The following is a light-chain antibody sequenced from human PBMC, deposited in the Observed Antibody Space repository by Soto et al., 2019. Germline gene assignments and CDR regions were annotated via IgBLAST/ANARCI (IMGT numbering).Light chain of an antibody. CDR1: QGINSW. V-gene: IGKV1-12*01. J-gene: IGKJ1*01. Sequence: DIQMTQSPSSVSASVGDRVTMTCRASQGINSWLAWYQQKPGKAPKLLIYAASNLQSGVPSRFSGSGSGTDFTLTISSLQPEDFATYYCLQVYSFPRTFGQGTKVEIK. CDR2: AAS. CDR3: LQVYSFPRT.